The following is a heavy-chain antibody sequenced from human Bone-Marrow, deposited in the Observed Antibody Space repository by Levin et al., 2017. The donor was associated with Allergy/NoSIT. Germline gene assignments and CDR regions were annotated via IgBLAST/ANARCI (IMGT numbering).Heavy chain of an antibody. CDR3: GRDGPGGGH. Sequence: GGSLRLSCTASGVTVFNNYFMWVRQAPGKGLEWVSHIYSGGGTNYADSVKGRFSVSRDNSKNTVYLQMNSLRADDTAVYYCGRDGPGGGHWGPGTQVSVSS. V-gene: IGHV3-66*01. CDR1: GVTVFNNY. J-gene: IGHJ4*02. CDR2: IYSGGGT. D-gene: IGHD3-10*01.